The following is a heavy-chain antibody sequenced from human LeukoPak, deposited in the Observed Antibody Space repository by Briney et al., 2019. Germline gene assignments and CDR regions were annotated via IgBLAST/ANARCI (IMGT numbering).Heavy chain of an antibody. CDR2: ITGSGSTT. Sequence: GGSLRLSCAAAGFTFSSFAMNWVRQAPGKGLEWVSTITGSGSTTFYAHSVKGRFTISRDNSKKTLFLQMNSLRAEDTAVYFCAKQIVVVTAGMNYFDNWGQGTLVTVSS. V-gene: IGHV3-23*01. D-gene: IGHD2-15*01. J-gene: IGHJ4*02. CDR3: AKQIVVVTAGMNYFDN. CDR1: GFTFSSFA.